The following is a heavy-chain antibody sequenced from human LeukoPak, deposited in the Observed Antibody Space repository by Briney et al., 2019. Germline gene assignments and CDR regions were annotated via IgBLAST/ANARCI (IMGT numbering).Heavy chain of an antibody. D-gene: IGHD6-6*01. Sequence: GGSLRLSCAASGFTFSSYEMNWVRQAPGKGLEWVSAISGSGGSTYYADSVKGRFTISRDNSKNTLYLQMNSLRAEDTAVYYCSKAWGSSVPYYYYMDVWGKGTTVTVSS. J-gene: IGHJ6*03. CDR3: SKAWGSSVPYYYYMDV. CDR1: GFTFSSYE. CDR2: ISGSGGST. V-gene: IGHV3-23*01.